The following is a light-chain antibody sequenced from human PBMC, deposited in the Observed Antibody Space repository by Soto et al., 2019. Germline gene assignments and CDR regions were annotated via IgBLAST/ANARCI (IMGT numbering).Light chain of an antibody. CDR1: QSVLYSSNNKNY. CDR2: WAS. J-gene: IGKJ1*01. Sequence: DIVMTQSPDSLAVSLGERATINCKSSQSVLYSSNNKNYLAWYQQKPGQPPKLLIYWASTRESGVPDRFRGSGCGTDFTLTITSLQAEDVAVYYCQQYYSTPPTFGQGTKVEIK. V-gene: IGKV4-1*01. CDR3: QQYYSTPPT.